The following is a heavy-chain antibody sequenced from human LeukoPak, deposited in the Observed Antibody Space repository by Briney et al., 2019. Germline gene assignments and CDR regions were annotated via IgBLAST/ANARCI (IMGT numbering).Heavy chain of an antibody. V-gene: IGHV1-46*01. D-gene: IGHD3-22*01. CDR1: GYTFTNYY. Sequence: GASVKVSCKASGYTFTNYYIHWVRQAPGEGLECRGIINPSGGSTNYAQKFQGRVTMTRDTSTSTVYMELSSRRSDDTAVYYCDKLSYEGDYWGQGTLVTVSS. CDR2: INPSGGST. CDR3: DKLSYEGDY. J-gene: IGHJ4*02.